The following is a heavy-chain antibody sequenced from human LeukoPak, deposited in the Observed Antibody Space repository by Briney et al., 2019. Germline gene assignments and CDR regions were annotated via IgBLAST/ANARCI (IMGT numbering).Heavy chain of an antibody. CDR3: ARDHLISMIVEPPTWFDP. CDR1: GFTFSSYS. Sequence: GGSLRLSCAASGFTFSSYSMNWVRQAPGKGLEWVSSISSSSSYIYYADSVKGRFTISRDNAKNSLYLQMNSLRAEDTAVYYCARDHLISMIVEPPTWFDPWGQGTLVTVSS. J-gene: IGHJ5*02. D-gene: IGHD3-22*01. V-gene: IGHV3-21*01. CDR2: ISSSSSYI.